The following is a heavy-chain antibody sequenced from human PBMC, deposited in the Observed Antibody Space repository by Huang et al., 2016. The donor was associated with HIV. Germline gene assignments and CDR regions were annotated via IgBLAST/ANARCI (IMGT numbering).Heavy chain of an antibody. J-gene: IGHJ4*02. D-gene: IGHD2-2*01. V-gene: IGHV1-2*02. Sequence: QVQVVQSGAEVKKPGASVKVSCKASGYTFTDYYIHWVRQAPGQGLGWMGWNKPNSGGTNSAQKFQDRVTMTRDTSISTAYMELSRLRSDDTAIYYCARLGPKRYSTTWSGGYYFDYWGQGTLVTVSS. CDR2: NKPNSGGT. CDR3: ARLGPKRYSTTWSGGYYFDY. CDR1: GYTFTDYY.